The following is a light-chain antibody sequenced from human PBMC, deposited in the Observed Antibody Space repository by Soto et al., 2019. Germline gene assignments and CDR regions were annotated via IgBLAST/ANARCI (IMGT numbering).Light chain of an antibody. V-gene: IGKV3-15*01. J-gene: IGKJ2*01. Sequence: EIQMTQSPSSLSASAGDRAAITCRASQGLSSNLAWYQQKPGKAPRLLIHAASTLPTGVPSRFSGSGSGTDFTLTISSLQSEDFAVYYCQKYDRGPHTFGQGTKLQIK. CDR3: QKYDRGPHT. CDR1: QGLSSN. CDR2: AAS.